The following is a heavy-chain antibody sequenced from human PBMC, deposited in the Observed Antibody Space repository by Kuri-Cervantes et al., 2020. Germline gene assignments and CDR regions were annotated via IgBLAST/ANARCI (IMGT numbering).Heavy chain of an antibody. CDR2: LSTGSATT. CDR3: ARGDAFDL. J-gene: IGHJ3*01. Sequence: GESLKISCVASGFTFSGSAIHWVRQAPGKGLEWVSYLSTGSATTHYADSVQGRFTTSKDNAKNSLYLQMNSLGAEDTAVYYCARGDAFDLWGQGTMVTVSS. CDR1: GFTFSGSA. V-gene: IGHV3-48*04.